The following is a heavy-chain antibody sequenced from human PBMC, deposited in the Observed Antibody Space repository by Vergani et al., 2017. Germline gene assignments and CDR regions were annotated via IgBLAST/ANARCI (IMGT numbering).Heavy chain of an antibody. CDR1: GFTFDDYG. D-gene: IGHD4-17*01. J-gene: IGHJ3*02. CDR3: ARGGNGDLRSGAFDI. Sequence: EVQLVESGGGLVKPGGSLRLSCAASGFTFDDYGMSWVRHAPGKGLEGVYGINWNGGSTGYADSVKGRFTISRDNAKNSLYLQRTSLSAEDTALYHCARGGNGDLRSGAFDIWGQGTMVT. V-gene: IGHV3-20*01. CDR2: INWNGGST.